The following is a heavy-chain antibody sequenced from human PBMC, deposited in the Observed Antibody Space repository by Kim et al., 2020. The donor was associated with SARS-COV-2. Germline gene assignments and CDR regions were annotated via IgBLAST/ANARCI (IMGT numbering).Heavy chain of an antibody. Sequence: SETLSLTCTVSGGSVSSGSYYWSWIRQPPGKGLEWIGYIYYSGSTNYNPSLKSRVTISVDTSKNQFSLKLSSVTAADTAVYYCARDTTPVTTSHWLDPWGQGTLVTVSS. J-gene: IGHJ5*02. V-gene: IGHV4-61*01. CDR2: IYYSGST. D-gene: IGHD4-17*01. CDR1: GGSVSSGSYY. CDR3: ARDTTPVTTSHWLDP.